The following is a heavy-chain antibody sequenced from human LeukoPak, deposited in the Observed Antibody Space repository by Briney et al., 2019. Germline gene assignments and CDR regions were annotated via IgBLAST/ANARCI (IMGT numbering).Heavy chain of an antibody. CDR2: IIPTFGIA. V-gene: IGHV1-69*04. J-gene: IGHJ4*02. CDR3: ASGYSYGDGTYYFDY. D-gene: IGHD5-18*01. CDR1: GGTLSSYA. Sequence: ASVKVSCKASGGTLSSYAISWVRQAPGQGLEWMGRIIPTFGIANYAQKFQGRVTITADKSTSTAYMELSSLRYEDTAVYYSASGYSYGDGTYYFDYWGQGTLVTVSS.